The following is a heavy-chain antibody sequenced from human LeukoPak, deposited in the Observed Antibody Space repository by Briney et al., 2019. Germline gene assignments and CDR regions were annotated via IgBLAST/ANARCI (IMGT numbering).Heavy chain of an antibody. J-gene: IGHJ5*02. D-gene: IGHD5-12*01. V-gene: IGHV3-33*01. CDR3: AREQGGGYDA. CDR2: IWYDGSNE. Sequence: GRSLRLSCAASGFTFSSYGMHWVRQAPGKGLEWVAVIWYDGSNESHADSVKGRFTISRDNSKNTLYLQMNSLRADDTAVYYCAREQGGGYDAWGQGTLVTVSS. CDR1: GFTFSSYG.